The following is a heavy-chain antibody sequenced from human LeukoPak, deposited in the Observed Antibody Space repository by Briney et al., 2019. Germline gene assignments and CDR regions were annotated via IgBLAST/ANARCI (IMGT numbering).Heavy chain of an antibody. J-gene: IGHJ4*02. CDR2: VSYSGTT. V-gene: IGHV4-59*01. Sequence: KASETLSLTCTVSGGSISTYSWSWIRQPPGKGLEWLGYVSYSGTTNYNPSLKSRVTMSVDTSKSQFSLKLRSVTAADTAVYYCARGVGHSHVDYWGQGTLVTVSS. CDR1: GGSISTYS. CDR3: ARGVGHSHVDY.